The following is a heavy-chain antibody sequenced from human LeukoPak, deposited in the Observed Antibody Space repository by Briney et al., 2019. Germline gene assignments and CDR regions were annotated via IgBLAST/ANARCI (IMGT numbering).Heavy chain of an antibody. CDR1: GYTFTSYG. V-gene: IGHV1-18*01. CDR2: ISAYNGNT. Sequence: ASVKVSCKASGYTFTSYGISWVRQAPGQGLEWMGWISAYNGNTNYAQKLQGRVTMTTDTSTSTAYMELRSLRSEDTAVYYCAAPSSEQQLDDYYYGMDVWGQGTTVTVSS. CDR3: AAPSSEQQLDDYYYGMDV. D-gene: IGHD6-13*01. J-gene: IGHJ6*02.